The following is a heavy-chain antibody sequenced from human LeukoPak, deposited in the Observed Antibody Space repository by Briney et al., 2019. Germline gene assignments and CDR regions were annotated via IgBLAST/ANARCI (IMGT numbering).Heavy chain of an antibody. Sequence: GGSLRLSCAASGFSFSAYGMQWVRQAPGKGLEWVAVVSYDERDQYYADSVKGRFIISRDNSKNTLYLQMNSLRAEDTAMYYCAKGSSAGRPYYFDYWGQGTLVTASS. D-gene: IGHD3-10*01. V-gene: IGHV3-30*18. CDR2: VSYDERDQ. CDR3: AKGSSAGRPYYFDY. J-gene: IGHJ4*02. CDR1: GFSFSAYG.